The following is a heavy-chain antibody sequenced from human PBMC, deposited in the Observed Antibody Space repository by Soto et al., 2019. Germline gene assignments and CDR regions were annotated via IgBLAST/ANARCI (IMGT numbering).Heavy chain of an antibody. Sequence: PGGSLRLSCAASGFTFSDYYMSWIRPAPGKGPEWVSYISSSGSTIYYADSVKGRFTISRDNAKNSLYLQMNSLRAEDTAVYYCARVNGVIPYYFDYWGQGTLVTVSS. CDR1: GFTFSDYY. CDR3: ARVNGVIPYYFDY. V-gene: IGHV3-11*01. CDR2: ISSSGSTI. J-gene: IGHJ4*02. D-gene: IGHD3-16*02.